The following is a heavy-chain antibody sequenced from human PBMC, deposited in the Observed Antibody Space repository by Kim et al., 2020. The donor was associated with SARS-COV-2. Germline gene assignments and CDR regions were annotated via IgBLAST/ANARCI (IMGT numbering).Heavy chain of an antibody. CDR2: IFYNGSP. D-gene: IGHD6-19*01. Sequence: SETLSLTCTVSNGFLKNYYWSWIRQPPGKVLEWLGNIFYNGSPNYNPSLESRVTMSVDTSQNQFSLKLRSMTAADTAVYYCARVVAVAPRYFDYWGQGILVPVSS. CDR3: ARVVAVAPRYFDY. CDR1: NGFLKNYY. J-gene: IGHJ4*02. V-gene: IGHV4-59*01.